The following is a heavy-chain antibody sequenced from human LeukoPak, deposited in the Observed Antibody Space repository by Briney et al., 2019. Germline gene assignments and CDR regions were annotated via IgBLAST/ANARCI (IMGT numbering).Heavy chain of an antibody. Sequence: HPGGSLRLSCAASGFTFSSYGMHWVRQAPGKGLEWVAVIWYDGSNKYYADSVKGRFTISRDNSKNTLYLQMNSLRAEDTAVYYCARDPYPGPYYFDYWGQGTLVTLSS. CDR3: ARDPYPGPYYFDY. CDR1: GFTFSSYG. J-gene: IGHJ4*02. V-gene: IGHV3-33*01. D-gene: IGHD2-2*01. CDR2: IWYDGSNK.